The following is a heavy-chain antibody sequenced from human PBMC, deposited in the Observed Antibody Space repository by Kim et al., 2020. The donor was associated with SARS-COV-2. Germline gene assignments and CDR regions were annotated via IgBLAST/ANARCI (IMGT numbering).Heavy chain of an antibody. D-gene: IGHD3-9*01. CDR1: GFTFSSYD. V-gene: IGHV3-13*04. J-gene: IGHJ6*02. Sequence: GGSLRLSCAASGFTFSSYDMHWVRQATGKGLEWVSAIGTAGDTYYPGSVKGRFTISRENAKNSLYLQMNSLRAGDTAVYYCARGYYDILTGYQRNYYYYYGMDVWGQGTTVTVSS. CDR2: IGTAGDT. CDR3: ARGYYDILTGYQRNYYYYYGMDV.